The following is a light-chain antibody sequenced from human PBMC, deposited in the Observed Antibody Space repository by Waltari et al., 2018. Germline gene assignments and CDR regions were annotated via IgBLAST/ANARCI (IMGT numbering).Light chain of an antibody. CDR1: QGISSY. J-gene: IGKJ2*03. CDR2: YAN. V-gene: IGKV1-13*02. Sequence: IQMSQSPSSLSASVGDRVTITCRASQGISSYLNWYQQKPGKAPKLLIYYANSLASGVPSRFSGSGSGTDFTLTISSLQPEDFATYYCQQGNTYPYSFGQGTKVEIK. CDR3: QQGNTYPYS.